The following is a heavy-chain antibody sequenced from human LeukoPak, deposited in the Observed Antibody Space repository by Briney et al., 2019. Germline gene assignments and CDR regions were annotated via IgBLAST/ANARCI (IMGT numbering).Heavy chain of an antibody. CDR3: ARDLGMAVALPFDP. CDR1: GGSISSYY. V-gene: IGHV4-4*07. D-gene: IGHD6-19*01. J-gene: IGHJ5*02. CDR2: IYSSGST. Sequence: SETLSLTCTGSGGSISSYYWSWLRQPAGKGLEWIGRIYSSGSTNYNPSLKSRLTMSVDTPKNQFSLKLSSVTAADTAVYYCARDLGMAVALPFDPWGQGTLVTVSS.